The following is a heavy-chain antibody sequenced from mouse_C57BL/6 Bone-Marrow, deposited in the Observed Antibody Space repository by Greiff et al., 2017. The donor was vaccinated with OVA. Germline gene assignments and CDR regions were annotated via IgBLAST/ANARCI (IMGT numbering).Heavy chain of an antibody. V-gene: IGHV7-3*01. CDR3: ARYGGRGWYIDV. D-gene: IGHD3-3*01. J-gene: IGHJ1*03. CDR1: GFTFTDYY. CDR2: IRNKANGYTT. Sequence: DVKLVESGGGLVQPGGSLSLSCAASGFTFTDYYMSWVRQPPGKALEWLGFIRNKANGYTTEYSASVKGRFTISRDNSQSILYLQMNALRAEDSATYYCARYGGRGWYIDVWGTGTTVTVSS.